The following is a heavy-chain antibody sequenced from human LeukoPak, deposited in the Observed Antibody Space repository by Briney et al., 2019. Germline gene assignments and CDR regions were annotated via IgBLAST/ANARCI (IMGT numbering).Heavy chain of an antibody. CDR1: GGSISSSRYY. J-gene: IGHJ4*02. Sequence: SETLSLTCTVSGGSISSSRYYWGWIRQPPGKGLEWIGSFYYSGSTYYNPSLKSRVTISVDTSKNQFSLKLSSVTAADTAVYSRENGAFSPFGYWGQGTLVTVLS. CDR3: ENGAFSPFGY. D-gene: IGHD2-8*01. V-gene: IGHV4-39*03. CDR2: FYYSGST.